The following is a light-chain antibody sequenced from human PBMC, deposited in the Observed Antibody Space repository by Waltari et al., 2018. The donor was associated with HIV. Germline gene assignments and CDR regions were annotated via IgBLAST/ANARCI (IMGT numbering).Light chain of an antibody. CDR1: SSDVGSYNL. CDR2: EGS. V-gene: IGLV2-23*03. Sequence: QSALTQPASVSGSPGQSITISCTGTSSDVGSYNLVSWYQQHPGKAPNLMIYEGSKRPSGVSNRFSGSRSGNTASLTSSGLQAEDEADYYCCSYAGSSTFVVFGGGTKLTVL. CDR3: CSYAGSSTFVV. J-gene: IGLJ2*01.